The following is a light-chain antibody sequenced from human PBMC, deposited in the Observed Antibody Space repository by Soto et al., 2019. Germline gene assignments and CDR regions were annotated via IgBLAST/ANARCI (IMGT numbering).Light chain of an antibody. Sequence: DIQMTQSPSSLSAYVGDTVTLTCRASQGFTNYLAWYQQKPGKAPKLLIYAASTLQSGVPPRFSGSGSGTHFTLTISSLQPEDAATYYCQKYNTAPYTFGQGTRLEIK. CDR2: AAS. J-gene: IGKJ5*01. CDR3: QKYNTAPYT. V-gene: IGKV1-27*01. CDR1: QGFTNY.